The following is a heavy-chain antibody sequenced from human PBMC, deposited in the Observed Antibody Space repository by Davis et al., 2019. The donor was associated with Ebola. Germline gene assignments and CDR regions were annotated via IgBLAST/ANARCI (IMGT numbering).Heavy chain of an antibody. CDR3: AAGLPTGNDFDY. J-gene: IGHJ4*02. V-gene: IGHV1-46*01. D-gene: IGHD3-10*01. Sequence: AASVKVSCKASGYTFTSYYMHWVRQAPGQGLEWMGIINPSGGGTSYAQKFQGRVTMTRDTSTSTVYMELSSLRSEDTAVYYCAAGLPTGNDFDYWGQGTLVTVSS. CDR1: GYTFTSYY. CDR2: INPSGGGT.